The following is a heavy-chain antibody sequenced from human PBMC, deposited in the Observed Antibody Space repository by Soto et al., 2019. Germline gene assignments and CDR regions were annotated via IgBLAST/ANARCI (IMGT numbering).Heavy chain of an antibody. D-gene: IGHD6-19*01. V-gene: IGHV4-59*01. CDR3: ARDQWLVRSLGFDP. Sequence: FETLCLPCTVSGGSIGNYYWRWIRQPPGKGLEWIGYIYYSGSTNYNPSLKSRVTISVDTSKNQFSLKLSSVTAADTAVYYCARDQWLVRSLGFDPWGQGTLVTVSS. CDR1: GGSIGNYY. CDR2: IYYSGST. J-gene: IGHJ5*02.